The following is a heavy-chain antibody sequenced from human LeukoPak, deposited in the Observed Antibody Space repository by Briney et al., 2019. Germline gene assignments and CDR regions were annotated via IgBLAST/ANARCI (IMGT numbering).Heavy chain of an antibody. J-gene: IGHJ3*01. D-gene: IGHD1-26*01. CDR2: ISSSSNYI. CDR3: ASSGSHPSF. Sequence: PGGSLRLPCAASGFTFSSYSMTWVRQAPGKGLEWVSSISSSSNYIHYADSVKGRFTISRDNAKNSLYLQMNSLRAEDTAMYYCASSGSHPSFWGQGTMVTVSS. V-gene: IGHV3-21*01. CDR1: GFTFSSYS.